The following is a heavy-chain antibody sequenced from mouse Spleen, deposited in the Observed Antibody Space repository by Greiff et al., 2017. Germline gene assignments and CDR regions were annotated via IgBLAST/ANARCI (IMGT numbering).Heavy chain of an antibody. D-gene: IGHD1-1*01. J-gene: IGHJ2*01. Sequence: QVQLQQPGAELVMPGASVKLSCKASGYTFTSYWMHWVKQRPGQGLEWIGEIDPSDSYTNYNQKFKGKATLTVDKSSSTAYMQLSSLTSEDSAVYYCARSRTTVVATDYWGQGTTLTVSS. CDR1: GYTFTSYW. CDR3: ARSRTTVVATDY. CDR2: IDPSDSYT. V-gene: IGHV1-69*01.